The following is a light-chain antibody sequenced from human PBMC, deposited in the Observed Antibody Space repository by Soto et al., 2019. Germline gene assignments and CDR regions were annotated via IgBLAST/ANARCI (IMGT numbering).Light chain of an antibody. V-gene: IGKV3-20*01. Sequence: ENVLTQSPGTLSLSQGERATLFCRASQSVSSSSLAWYQQKPGQAPRLLMYGASSRATGIPDRFCGSGSGTDFTLTIRTLEPEDFAVYYCQQYGSSPRTFGQRTKADI. CDR1: QSVSSSS. CDR3: QQYGSSPRT. J-gene: IGKJ1*01. CDR2: GAS.